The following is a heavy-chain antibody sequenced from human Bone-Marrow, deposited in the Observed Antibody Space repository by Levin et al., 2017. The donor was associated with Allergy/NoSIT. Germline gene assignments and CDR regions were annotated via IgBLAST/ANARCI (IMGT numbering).Heavy chain of an antibody. CDR1: GFIFSSYS. Sequence: PGGSLRLSCVSSGFIFSSYSMSWVRQAPGKGLEWVANINQDGREKFYVESVKGRFSVFRDNAQNSLFLEMNSLRAEDTATYYCARDYPVHCDGGNCYSEYWGRGTLVTVAS. D-gene: IGHD2-21*01. CDR3: ARDYPVHCDGGNCYSEY. V-gene: IGHV3-7*03. CDR2: INQDGREK. J-gene: IGHJ4*02.